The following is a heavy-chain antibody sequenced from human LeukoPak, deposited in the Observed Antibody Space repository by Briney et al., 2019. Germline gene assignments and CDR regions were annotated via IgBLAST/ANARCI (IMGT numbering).Heavy chain of an antibody. CDR2: IYHSGST. CDR3: ARGQRRYSYGARGYGMDV. D-gene: IGHD5-18*01. Sequence: SETLSLTCTVSGYSISSGYYWGWIRQPPGKGLEWIGSIYHSGSTYYNPSLKSRVTISVDTSKNQFSLKLSSVTAADTAVYYCARGQRRYSYGARGYGMDVWGQGTTVTVSS. V-gene: IGHV4-38-2*02. CDR1: GYSISSGYY. J-gene: IGHJ6*02.